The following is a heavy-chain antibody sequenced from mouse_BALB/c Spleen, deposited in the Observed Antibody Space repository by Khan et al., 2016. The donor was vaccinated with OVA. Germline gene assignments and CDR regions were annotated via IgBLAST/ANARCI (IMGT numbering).Heavy chain of an antibody. D-gene: IGHD2-14*01. CDR2: INPRSGYT. CDR3: ARRTTGYAMDY. CDR1: GFNIKDYY. Sequence: QVQLKQSGAELVRPGALVKLSCKASGFNIKDYYMHWVKQRPGQGLKWIGYINPRSGYTIYNQKFKDKATLTADISSSTAYMQLSSLTSDDSAVYYCARRTTGYAMDYWGQGTSVTVSS. J-gene: IGHJ4*01. V-gene: IGHV1S26*01.